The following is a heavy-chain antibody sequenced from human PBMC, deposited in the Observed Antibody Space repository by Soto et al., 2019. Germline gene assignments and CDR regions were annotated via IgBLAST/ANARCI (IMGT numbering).Heavy chain of an antibody. D-gene: IGHD6-6*01. CDR1: GGSISSSSYY. V-gene: IGHV4-39*01. CDR2: IYYSGST. Sequence: PSETLSLTCTVSGGSISSSSYYWGWIRQPPGKGLEWIGSIYYSGSTYYNPSLKSRVTISVDTSKNQFSLKLSSVTAADTAVYYCARRKGSSSYWFDPWGQGTLVTVSS. CDR3: ARRKGSSSYWFDP. J-gene: IGHJ5*02.